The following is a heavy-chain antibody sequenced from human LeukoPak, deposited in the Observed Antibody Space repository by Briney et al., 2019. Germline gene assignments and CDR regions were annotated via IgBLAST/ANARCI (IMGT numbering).Heavy chain of an antibody. J-gene: IGHJ4*02. V-gene: IGHV4-39*07. Sequence: PSETLSLTCSVFGDSISSNTYYWGWIRQPPGKGLDWIGSIYYNGRPYYTPSLKSRVTISLDTSRNQFSLRLSSVTAADTAVYYCARDPTSGSFDYWGQGNLVTVSS. CDR2: IYYNGRP. D-gene: IGHD3-10*01. CDR1: GDSISSNTYY. CDR3: ARDPTSGSFDY.